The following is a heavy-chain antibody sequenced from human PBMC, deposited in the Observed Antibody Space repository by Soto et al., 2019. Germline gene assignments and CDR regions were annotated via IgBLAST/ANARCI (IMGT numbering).Heavy chain of an antibody. CDR2: IIPIFGTA. V-gene: IGHV1-69*06. CDR3: ARGPVVDTAMVTDYYYYGMDV. Sequence: QVQLVQSGAEVKKPGPSVKVSCKAPGGTFSSYAISWVRQAPGQGLEWMGGIIPIFGTANYAQKFQGRVTITADKSTSTAYMELSSLRSEDTAVYYCARGPVVDTAMVTDYYYYGMDVWGQGTTVTVSS. CDR1: GGTFSSYA. J-gene: IGHJ6*02. D-gene: IGHD5-18*01.